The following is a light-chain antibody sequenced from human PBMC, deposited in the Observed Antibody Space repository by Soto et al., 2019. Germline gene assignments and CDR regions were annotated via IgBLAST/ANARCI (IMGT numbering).Light chain of an antibody. V-gene: IGKV3-20*01. CDR3: QHYGASPPKCT. J-gene: IGKJ2*02. CDR2: GAS. CDR1: QSVDSRY. Sequence: EIVLTQSPGTLSLSPGERATLSCRASQSVDSRYFAWFQQKPGQAPRLLIYGASNRATGVPDRFSGSGSGTDCTLTISRLEPEDFVVYYCQHYGASPPKCTCGQGTKLEIK.